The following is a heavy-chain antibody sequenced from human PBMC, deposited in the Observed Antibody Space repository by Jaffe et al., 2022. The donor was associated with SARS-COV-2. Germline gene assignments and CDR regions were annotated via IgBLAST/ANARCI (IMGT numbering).Heavy chain of an antibody. D-gene: IGHD2-8*01. CDR2: ISGSGGST. Sequence: EVQLLESGGGLVQPGGSLRLSCAASGFTFSSYAMSWVRQAPGKGLEWVSAISGSGGSTYYADSVKGRFTISRDNSKNTLYLQMNSLRAEDTAVYYCAKDGQMVYAIGLPPNYYYYGMDVWGQGTTVTVSS. J-gene: IGHJ6*02. CDR3: AKDGQMVYAIGLPPNYYYYGMDV. CDR1: GFTFSSYA. V-gene: IGHV3-23*01.